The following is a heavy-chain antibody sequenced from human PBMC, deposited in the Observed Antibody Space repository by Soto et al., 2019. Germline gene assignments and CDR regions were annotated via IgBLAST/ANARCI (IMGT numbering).Heavy chain of an antibody. V-gene: IGHV1-69*13. Sequence: SVKVSCKASGGTFSSYAISWVRQAPGQGLEWMGGIIPIFGTANYAQKFQGRVTITADESTSTAYMELSSLRSEGTAVYYCARGGIAVAGTGEGRFYYYYGMDVWGQGTTVTVS. D-gene: IGHD6-19*01. CDR1: GGTFSSYA. CDR2: IIPIFGTA. J-gene: IGHJ6*02. CDR3: ARGGIAVAGTGEGRFYYYYGMDV.